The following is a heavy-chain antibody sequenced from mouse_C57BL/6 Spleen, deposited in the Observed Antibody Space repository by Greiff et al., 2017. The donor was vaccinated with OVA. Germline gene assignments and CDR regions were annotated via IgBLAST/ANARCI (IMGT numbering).Heavy chain of an antibody. D-gene: IGHD4-1*01. CDR3: ARGGTGTGAWFAY. J-gene: IGHJ3*01. CDR2: IDPSASYT. Sequence: QVQLQQPGAELVMPGASVKLSCKASGYTFTSYWMHWVKQRPGHGLEWIGEIDPSASYTNYNQKFKGNSTLTVDKSSSTAYMQLSSLTSEDSAVYDGARGGTGTGAWFAYWGQGTLVTVSA. CDR1: GYTFTSYW. V-gene: IGHV1-69*01.